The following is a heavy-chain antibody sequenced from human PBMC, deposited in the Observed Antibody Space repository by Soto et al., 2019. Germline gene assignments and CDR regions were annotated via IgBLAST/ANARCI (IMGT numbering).Heavy chain of an antibody. CDR2: ISWNSAII. D-gene: IGHD3-22*01. Sequence: EVQLVESGGDLVQPGKSLRLSCAASGFAFADFAMHWVRQAPGKGLEWISGISWNSAIIGYADSAKGRFTISRDNAKNSLYLQMTSLRAEDTALYYCAKDISYYDSSGYLDYWGQGVVVTVSA. CDR1: GFAFADFA. J-gene: IGHJ4*02. V-gene: IGHV3-9*01. CDR3: AKDISYYDSSGYLDY.